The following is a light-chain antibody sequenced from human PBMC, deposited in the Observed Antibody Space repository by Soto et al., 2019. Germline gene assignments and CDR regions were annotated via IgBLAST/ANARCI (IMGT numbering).Light chain of an antibody. CDR1: SSDVGGYNY. CDR2: EVS. CDR3: SSYRSSSTLYV. J-gene: IGLJ1*01. Sequence: QSVLTQPASVSGSPGQSITISCTGTSSDVGGYNYVSWYQQYPGKAPKLMIYEVSNRPSGISNRFSGSKSGNTASLTISGLQTEGEADYYCSSYRSSSTLYVFGSGTKVTVL. V-gene: IGLV2-14*01.